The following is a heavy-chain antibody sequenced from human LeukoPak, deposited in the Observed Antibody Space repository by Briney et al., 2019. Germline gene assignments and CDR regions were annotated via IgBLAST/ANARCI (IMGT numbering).Heavy chain of an antibody. CDR3: AKRGVVIRVILVGFHKEAYYFDS. Sequence: PGGSLRLSCAASGFTLSNYAMYWVRHAPGKGLVWVSRFTSDGSSRTYADSVQGRFTVSRDIAKNTLYLQMNSLRTEDTAVYFCAKRGVVIRVILVGFHKEAYYFDSWGQGALVTVSS. D-gene: IGHD3-22*01. CDR2: FTSDGSSR. V-gene: IGHV3-74*01. J-gene: IGHJ4*02. CDR1: GFTLSNYA.